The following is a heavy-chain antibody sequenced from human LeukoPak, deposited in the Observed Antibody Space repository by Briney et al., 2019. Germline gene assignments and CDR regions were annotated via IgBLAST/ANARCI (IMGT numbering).Heavy chain of an antibody. Sequence: SVKVSCKASGGTFSSYAISWVRQAPGQGLEWMGRIIPIFGTANYAQKFQGRVTITTDESTSTAYMELSSLRSEDTSVYYCARARSSTSSRWTLDAFDIWGQGTMVTVSS. D-gene: IGHD2-2*01. V-gene: IGHV1-69*05. J-gene: IGHJ3*02. CDR3: ARARSSTSSRWTLDAFDI. CDR2: IIPIFGTA. CDR1: GGTFSSYA.